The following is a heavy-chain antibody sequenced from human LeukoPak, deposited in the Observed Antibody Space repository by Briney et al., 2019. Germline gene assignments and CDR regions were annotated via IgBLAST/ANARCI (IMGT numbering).Heavy chain of an antibody. CDR1: GYTFTSYY. CDR3: ARGGVAGTYFDY. V-gene: IGHV1-46*01. Sequence: ASVKVSYKASGYTFTSYYMHWVRQAPGQGLEWMGVINPSGGSTSYAQKFQGRVTMTRDTSTSTVYMELSSLRSEDTAVYYCARGGVAGTYFDYWGQGTLVTVSS. D-gene: IGHD1-14*01. CDR2: INPSGGST. J-gene: IGHJ4*02.